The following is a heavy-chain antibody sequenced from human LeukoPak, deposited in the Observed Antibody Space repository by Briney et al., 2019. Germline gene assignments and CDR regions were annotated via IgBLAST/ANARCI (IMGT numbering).Heavy chain of an antibody. Sequence: SETLSLTCTVSGGSISSGGYYWSWIRQHPGKGLEWIGYIYYSGSTNYNPSLKSRVTISVDTSKNQFSLKLSSVTAADTAVYYCATSLGYSSSWYGWGQGTLVTVSS. CDR1: GGSISSGGYY. J-gene: IGHJ4*02. D-gene: IGHD6-13*01. CDR3: ATSLGYSSSWYG. V-gene: IGHV4-61*08. CDR2: IYYSGST.